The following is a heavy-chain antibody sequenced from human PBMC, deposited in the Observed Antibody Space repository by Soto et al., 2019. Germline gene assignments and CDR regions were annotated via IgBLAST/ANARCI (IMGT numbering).Heavy chain of an antibody. CDR2: INAGNGNT. CDR1: GYTFTSYA. J-gene: IGHJ5*02. Sequence: QVQLVQSGAEVKKPGASVKVSCKASGYTFTSYAMHWVRQAPGQRLEWMGWINAGNGNTKYSQKFQGRATITRDTHASTPYMELSSRRSEATAVYYCAIVDLCYGAGSYYHNWFDPWGQGTLVTVSS. CDR3: AIVDLCYGAGSYYHNWFDP. D-gene: IGHD3-10*01. V-gene: IGHV1-3*01.